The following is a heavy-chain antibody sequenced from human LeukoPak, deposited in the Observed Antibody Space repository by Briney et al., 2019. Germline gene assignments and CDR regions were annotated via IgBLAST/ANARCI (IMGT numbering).Heavy chain of an antibody. CDR3: AKDAAGPEY. V-gene: IGHV3-23*01. J-gene: IGHJ4*02. D-gene: IGHD6-13*01. Sequence: GGSLRLSCAASGLTFSDYSMTWVRQAPGKGLFWVSGISAGGGSTCYADSVKGRFTISRDNSRNTLYLQMNSLRAEDTAVYYCAKDAAGPEYWGQGTLVTVSS. CDR2: ISAGGGST. CDR1: GLTFSDYS.